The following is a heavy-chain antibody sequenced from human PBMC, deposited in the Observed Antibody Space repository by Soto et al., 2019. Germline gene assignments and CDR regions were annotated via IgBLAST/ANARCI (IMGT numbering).Heavy chain of an antibody. CDR2: INHSGST. Sequence: SETLSLTCAVYGGSFSGYYWSWIRQPPGKGLEWIGEINHSGSTNYNPSLKSRVTISVDTSKNQFSLKLSSVTAADTAVYYCARARVYSSSRPFDPWGQGTLVTVSS. V-gene: IGHV4-34*01. D-gene: IGHD6-13*01. CDR1: GGSFSGYY. J-gene: IGHJ5*02. CDR3: ARARVYSSSRPFDP.